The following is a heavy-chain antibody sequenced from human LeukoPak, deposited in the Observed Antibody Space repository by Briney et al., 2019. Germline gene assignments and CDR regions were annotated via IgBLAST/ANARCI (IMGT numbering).Heavy chain of an antibody. D-gene: IGHD6-19*01. V-gene: IGHV4-4*07. CDR1: GASISSYY. CDR2: IYASGST. Sequence: SETLSLTCTISGASISSYYWSWIRQSAGKGLELIGLIYASGSTKYNPSLKSRVTISVDTSKNQFSLKLSSVTAADTAVYYCARLRLAVSGTPWDWFDPWGQGTLVTVSS. CDR3: ARLRLAVSGTPWDWFDP. J-gene: IGHJ5*02.